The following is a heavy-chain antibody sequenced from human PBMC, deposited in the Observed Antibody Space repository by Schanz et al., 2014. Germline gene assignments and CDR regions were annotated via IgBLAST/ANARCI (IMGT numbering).Heavy chain of an antibody. V-gene: IGHV1-18*01. CDR2: INTYNGNT. CDR3: ARGSCSNSGCFDAFDV. Sequence: QVQLVQSGAEVKKPGASMKVSCKASGYTFTFTTYGISWVRQVPGQGLEWMGWINTYNGNTNYAQKFQGRVVMTTDTSTSTTYMEMRSLRSDDTAVYYCARGSCSNSGCFDAFDVWGQGTMVTVSS. D-gene: IGHD2-2*01. J-gene: IGHJ3*01. CDR1: GYTFTFTTYG.